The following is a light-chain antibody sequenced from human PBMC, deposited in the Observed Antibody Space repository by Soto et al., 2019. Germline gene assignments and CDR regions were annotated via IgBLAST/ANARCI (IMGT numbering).Light chain of an antibody. J-gene: IGKJ4*01. V-gene: IGKV4-1*01. Sequence: DIVMTQSPDSLAVSLGERATINCKSSQSVLYSSNNKNYLAWYQQKPGQPPKLLIYWASTRESGVPDRFSGSGPGTDFTLTISSLQAEDVAVYYCQQYYSTRTFGGGTKVEIK. CDR1: QSVLYSSNNKNY. CDR2: WAS. CDR3: QQYYSTRT.